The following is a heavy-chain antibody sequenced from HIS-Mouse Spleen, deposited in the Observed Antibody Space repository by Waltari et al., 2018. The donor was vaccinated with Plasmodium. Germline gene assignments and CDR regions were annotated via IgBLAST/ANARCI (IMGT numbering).Heavy chain of an antibody. J-gene: IGHJ4*02. CDR3: ARDRITGTSYFDY. Sequence: QLQLQESGPGLVKPSETLSLPCTVSGGSISSRSYYWGWRRRPPGKGLEWIGSTYYSGSTYYNPSLKSRVTISVDTSKNQFSLKLSSVTAADTAVYYCARDRITGTSYFDYWGQGTLVTVSS. V-gene: IGHV4-39*07. CDR1: GGSISSRSYY. CDR2: TYYSGST. D-gene: IGHD1-7*01.